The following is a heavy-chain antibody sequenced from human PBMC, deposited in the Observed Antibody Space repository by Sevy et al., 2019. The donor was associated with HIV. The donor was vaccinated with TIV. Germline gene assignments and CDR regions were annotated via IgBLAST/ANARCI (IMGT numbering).Heavy chain of an antibody. Sequence: ASVKVSCKTFGYTFTDNYIHWVRQAPGQGLEWMGRFNPLSGGTKSAQQFQGRVTMTRETSISTAYMEVSRLRFDDTAVYYCAREAGSTYYGLLDYWGQGSLVTVSS. J-gene: IGHJ4*02. CDR1: GYTFTDNY. CDR2: FNPLSGGT. V-gene: IGHV1-2*06. D-gene: IGHD1-26*01. CDR3: AREAGSTYYGLLDY.